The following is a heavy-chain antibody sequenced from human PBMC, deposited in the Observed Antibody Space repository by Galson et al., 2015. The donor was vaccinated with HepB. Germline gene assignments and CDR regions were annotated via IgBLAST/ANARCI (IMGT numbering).Heavy chain of an antibody. D-gene: IGHD3-22*01. CDR2: IDWDDDK. CDR1: GFSLSTSGMC. CDR3: ARMFSGRGSYYDSSGYYAFDY. V-gene: IGHV2-70*11. J-gene: IGHJ4*02. Sequence: PALVKPTQTLTLTCTFSGFSLSTSGMCVSWIRQPPGKALEWLARIDWDDDKYYSTSLKTRLTISKDTSKNQVVLTMTNMDPVDTATYYCARMFSGRGSYYDSSGYYAFDYWGQGTLVTVSS.